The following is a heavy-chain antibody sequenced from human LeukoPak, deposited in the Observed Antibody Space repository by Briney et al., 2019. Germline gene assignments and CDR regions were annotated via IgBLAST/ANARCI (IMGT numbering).Heavy chain of an antibody. CDR1: GYSFTSYW. CDR2: IYPGDSDT. CDR3: ARVETYCSGGSCYPYYYGMDV. D-gene: IGHD2-15*01. V-gene: IGHV5-51*01. J-gene: IGHJ6*02. Sequence: GESLKISCKGSGYSFTSYWIGWVRQMPGKGLEWMGIIYPGDSDTRYSPSFQGQVTISADKSISTAYLQWSSLKASDTAMYYCARVETYCSGGSCYPYYYGMDVWGQGTTVTVSS.